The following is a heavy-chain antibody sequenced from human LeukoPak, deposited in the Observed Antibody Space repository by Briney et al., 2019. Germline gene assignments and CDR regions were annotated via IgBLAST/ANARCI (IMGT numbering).Heavy chain of an antibody. Sequence: GGSLRLSCAASGFTFSSYAINWVRQAPGKGLEWVSVIYSGGSTYYADSVKGRFTISRDNSKNTLYLQMNSLRAEDTAVYYCARDLSPITIFGVAPYYYYGMDVWGQGTTVTVSS. CDR1: GFTFSSYA. CDR2: IYSGGST. V-gene: IGHV3-53*01. D-gene: IGHD3-3*01. J-gene: IGHJ6*02. CDR3: ARDLSPITIFGVAPYYYYGMDV.